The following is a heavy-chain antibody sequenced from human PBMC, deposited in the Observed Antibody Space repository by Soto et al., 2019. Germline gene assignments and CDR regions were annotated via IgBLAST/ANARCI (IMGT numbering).Heavy chain of an antibody. D-gene: IGHD1-20*01. V-gene: IGHV4-4*02. CDR2: IYHSGST. CDR1: GGSISSSNW. J-gene: IGHJ4*02. CDR3: AREYNWNGEYYFDY. Sequence: SETLSLTCAVSGGSISSSNWGSWVRQPPGKGLEWIGEIYHSGSTNYNPSLKSRVTISVDKSKNQFSLKLSSVTAADTAVYYCAREYNWNGEYYFDYWGQGTLVTVSS.